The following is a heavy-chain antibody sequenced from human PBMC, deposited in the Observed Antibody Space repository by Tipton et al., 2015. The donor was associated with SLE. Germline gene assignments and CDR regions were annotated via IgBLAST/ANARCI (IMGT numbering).Heavy chain of an antibody. CDR2: ISAYNGNT. J-gene: IGHJ5*02. V-gene: IGHV1-18*01. CDR3: ARDHGANGVKPPNWFDP. Sequence: QSGAEVKKPGSSVKVSCKASGGTFSSYAISWVRQAPGQGLEWMGWISAYNGNTHYAQKLQGRVTMTTDTSTSTAYMELRSLRSDDTAVYYCARDHGANGVKPPNWFDPWGQGTLVTVSS. CDR1: GGTFSSYA. D-gene: IGHD2-8*01.